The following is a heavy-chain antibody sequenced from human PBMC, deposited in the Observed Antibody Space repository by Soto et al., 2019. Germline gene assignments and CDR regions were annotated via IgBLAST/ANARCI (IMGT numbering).Heavy chain of an antibody. Sequence: SETLSLTCTVSGGSISDGYYWSWIRQHPGKGLEWIGSISDSGSTSYNPSLKSRLTISVDTSKNQFSLNLRSVTAADTAVYYCARRDRSGFSYWLDTWGQGTLVTVSS. CDR2: ISDSGST. J-gene: IGHJ5*02. CDR3: ARRDRSGFSYWLDT. D-gene: IGHD3-22*01. V-gene: IGHV4-31*03. CDR1: GGSISDGYY.